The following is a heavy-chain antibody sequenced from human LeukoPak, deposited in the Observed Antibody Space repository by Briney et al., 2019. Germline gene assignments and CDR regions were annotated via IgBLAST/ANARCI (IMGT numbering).Heavy chain of an antibody. D-gene: IGHD4-17*01. CDR1: GGSFSGYY. Sequence: SETLSLTCAVYGGSFSGYYWSWIRQPPGKGLEWIGEINHGGSTNYNPSLKSRVTISVDTSKNQFSLKLSSVTAADTAVYYCARESDYGDYSFDYWGQGTLVTVSS. J-gene: IGHJ4*02. CDR3: ARESDYGDYSFDY. V-gene: IGHV4-34*01. CDR2: INHGGST.